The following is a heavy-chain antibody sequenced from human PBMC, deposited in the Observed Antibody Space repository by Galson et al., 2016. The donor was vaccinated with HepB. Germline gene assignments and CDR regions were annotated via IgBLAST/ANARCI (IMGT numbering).Heavy chain of an antibody. V-gene: IGHV3-23*01. J-gene: IGHJ3*02. Sequence: SLRLSCAASGFTFSHCAMSWVRQAPGKGLEWVSSISGSGGSTYYADSVKGRFTISRDNSKNTLYLQMNSLRAEDTAVYYCARDLSRPSPSGNYSDAFDIWGQGTMVSVSS. CDR3: ARDLSRPSPSGNYSDAFDI. CDR2: ISGSGGST. D-gene: IGHD1-26*01. CDR1: GFTFSHCA.